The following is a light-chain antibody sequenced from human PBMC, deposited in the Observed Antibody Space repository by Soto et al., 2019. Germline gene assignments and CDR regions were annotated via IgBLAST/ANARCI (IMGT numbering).Light chain of an antibody. CDR3: QQYGTYVT. CDR1: QSVVNNQ. J-gene: IGKJ4*01. V-gene: IGKV3-20*01. Sequence: EIVLTQSSGTLSLSPGERATLSCRASQSVVNNQLTWYQQKPGQTPKVLIYGASTRGTGIPDRFSGSGSGTDFTLTISRLEPEDFAVYYCQQYGTYVTFGGGTKVEIK. CDR2: GAS.